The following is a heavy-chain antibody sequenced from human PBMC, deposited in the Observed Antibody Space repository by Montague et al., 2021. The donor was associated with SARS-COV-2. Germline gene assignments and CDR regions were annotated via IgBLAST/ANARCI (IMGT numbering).Heavy chain of an antibody. CDR2: INDRGVTNY. CDR1: GESFSGFF. CDR3: ARWDPQTLTVISLRGKSANDY. J-gene: IGHJ4*02. D-gene: IGHD4-11*01. V-gene: IGHV4-34*01. Sequence: SETPSLTYAVYGESFSGFFWSWIRQPPGKGLEWIAEINDRGVTNYNYNPSLGSRVTISADTSKNQFSLKLRSVTAADTAVYYCARWDPQTLTVISLRGKSANDYWGQGTLVTVSS.